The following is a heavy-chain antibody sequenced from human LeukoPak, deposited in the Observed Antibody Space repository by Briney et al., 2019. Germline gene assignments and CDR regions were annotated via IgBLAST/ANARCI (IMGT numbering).Heavy chain of an antibody. CDR1: GGSFNDYF. CDR2: VHHGGRN. CDR3: ARSHPIYSPHYDYYYGMDV. V-gene: IGHV4-34*01. Sequence: SETLSLTCAVYGGSFNDYFWSWIRQSPGKGPEWIGEVHHGGRNTYSPSFKSRASISLDTSKSQISLTLTSVDAADTAVYFCARSHPIYSPHYDYYYGMDVWGTGTTVVVSS. J-gene: IGHJ6*04. D-gene: IGHD3-16*01.